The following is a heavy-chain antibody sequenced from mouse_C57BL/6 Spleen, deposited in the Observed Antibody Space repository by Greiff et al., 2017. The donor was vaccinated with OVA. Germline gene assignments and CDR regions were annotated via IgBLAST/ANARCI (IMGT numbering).Heavy chain of an antibody. J-gene: IGHJ3*01. CDR1: GYTFTSYW. D-gene: IGHD2-1*01. Sequence: QVQLQQPGAELVKPGASVKLSCKASGYTFTSYWMQWVKQRPGQGLEWIGEIDPSDSYTNYNQKFKGKATLTVDTSSSTAYMQLSSLTSEDSAVYYCARLDGNQFAYWGQGTLVTVSA. V-gene: IGHV1-50*01. CDR3: ARLDGNQFAY. CDR2: IDPSDSYT.